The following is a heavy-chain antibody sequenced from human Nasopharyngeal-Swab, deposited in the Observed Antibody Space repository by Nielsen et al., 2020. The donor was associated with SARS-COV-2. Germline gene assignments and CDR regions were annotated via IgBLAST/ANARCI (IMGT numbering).Heavy chain of an antibody. CDR3: ARDPGYSYPYYFDY. D-gene: IGHD5-18*01. V-gene: IGHV3-7*01. Sequence: GESLKISCAASGFTFSSYWMNWVRQAPGKGLEWVANIKQDGSEKYYVDSVEGRFTISRDNAQNSLYLQMNSLRDEDTAVYYCARDPGYSYPYYFDYWGRGTLVTVSS. CDR2: IKQDGSEK. J-gene: IGHJ4*02. CDR1: GFTFSSYW.